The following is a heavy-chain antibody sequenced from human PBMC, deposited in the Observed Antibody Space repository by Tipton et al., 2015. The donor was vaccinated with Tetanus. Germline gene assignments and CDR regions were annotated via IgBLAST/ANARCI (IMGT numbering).Heavy chain of an antibody. CDR2: VYSSGST. V-gene: IGHV4-39*01. CDR3: ARHGSSYWYFAL. D-gene: IGHD2-2*01. CDR1: TDSISSTSYY. J-gene: IGHJ2*01. Sequence: TLSLTCSVFTDSISSTSYYWVWLRQPPGKGLEWIGNVYSSGSTYYNPSLRSRVTISEDTSNNQLSLKLSSGTAADTATYYCARHGSSYWYFALWGRGTLVTVSS.